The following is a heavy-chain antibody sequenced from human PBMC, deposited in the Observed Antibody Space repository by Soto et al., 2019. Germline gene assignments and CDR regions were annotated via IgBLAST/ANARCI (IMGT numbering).Heavy chain of an antibody. CDR2: TYYRSKWYN. J-gene: IGHJ6*02. CDR1: GDSVSSNSAA. Sequence: TLSLTCAISGDSVSSNSAAWNWIRQSPSRGLEWLGRTYYRSKWYNDYAVSVKSRITINPDTSKNQFSLQLNSVTPEDTAVYYCARDRSTAHGYYYYGMDVWGQGTTVTVSS. D-gene: IGHD5-18*01. CDR3: ARDRSTAHGYYYYGMDV. V-gene: IGHV6-1*01.